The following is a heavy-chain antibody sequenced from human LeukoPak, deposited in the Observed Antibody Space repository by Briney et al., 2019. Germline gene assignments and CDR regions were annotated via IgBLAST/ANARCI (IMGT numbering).Heavy chain of an antibody. J-gene: IGHJ3*02. D-gene: IGHD4-23*01. CDR2: ISYDGSNK. CDR1: GFTFSSYG. Sequence: GGSLRLSCAASGFTFSSYGMHWVRQAPGKGLEWVAVISYDGSNKYYADSVKGRFTISRDNAKNSLYLQMNSLRAEDTAVYYCAREGRRWALAFDIWGQGTMVTVSS. V-gene: IGHV3-30*03. CDR3: AREGRRWALAFDI.